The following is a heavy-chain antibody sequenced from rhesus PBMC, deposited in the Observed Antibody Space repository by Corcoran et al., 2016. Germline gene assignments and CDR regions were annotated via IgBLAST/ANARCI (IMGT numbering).Heavy chain of an antibody. D-gene: IGHD6-25*01. V-gene: IGHV4S14*01. CDR1: GYSISSGYY. Sequence: QVQLQESGPGLVKPSETLSLTCAVSGYSISSGYYWGWIRQPPGKGLEWIGHISSGGSNYLTPSLKSRVTLSVDTSKNQFSLKLSSVTAADTAVYYCARRDGIDYWGQGVLVTVSS. CDR2: ISSGGSN. J-gene: IGHJ4*01. CDR3: ARRDGIDY.